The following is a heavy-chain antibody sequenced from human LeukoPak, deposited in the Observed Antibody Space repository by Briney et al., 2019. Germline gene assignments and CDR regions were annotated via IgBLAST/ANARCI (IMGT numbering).Heavy chain of an antibody. CDR3: TTKHHARGITMVRGVIIVDY. D-gene: IGHD3-10*01. Sequence: GGSLRLSCAASGFTFSSYAMSWLRQAPGKGLEGVSAISGSGGSTYYADSVKGRFTISRDNSKNTLYLQMNSLKTEDTAVYYCTTKHHARGITMVRGVIIVDYWGQGTLVTVSS. CDR2: ISGSGGST. CDR1: GFTFSSYA. V-gene: IGHV3-23*01. J-gene: IGHJ4*02.